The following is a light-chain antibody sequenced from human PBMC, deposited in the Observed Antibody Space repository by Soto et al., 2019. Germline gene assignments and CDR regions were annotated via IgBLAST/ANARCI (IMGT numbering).Light chain of an antibody. Sequence: DIQMTQSPSTLSASVGDRVTITCRASQSISSWLAWYQQKPGKAPKLLIYAASTLQSGVPSRFSGSGSGTDFTLTISCLQSEDFATYYCQQYYSYPFTFGGGTKVEIK. V-gene: IGKV1-5*01. CDR3: QQYYSYPFT. J-gene: IGKJ4*01. CDR2: AAS. CDR1: QSISSW.